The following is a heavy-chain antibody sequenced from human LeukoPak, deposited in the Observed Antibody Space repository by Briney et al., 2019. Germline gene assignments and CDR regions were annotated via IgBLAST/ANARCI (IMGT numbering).Heavy chain of an antibody. CDR3: ASLGGYYESRNSSQLETFDI. D-gene: IGHD3-22*01. CDR1: RGSINNYF. Sequence: SETLALTQTVSRGSINNYFWRWIRQPPGKGLEWVRYLHNNGSSNYNPSLKSRATFAVGTSGNQPSLRLNSVTAADTAVYYCASLGGYYESRNSSQLETFDIWGQGTIVTVSS. CDR2: LHNNGSS. V-gene: IGHV4-59*01. J-gene: IGHJ3*02.